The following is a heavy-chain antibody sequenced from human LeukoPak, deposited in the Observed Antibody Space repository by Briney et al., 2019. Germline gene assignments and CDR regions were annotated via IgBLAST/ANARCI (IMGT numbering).Heavy chain of an antibody. Sequence: ASVKVSCKASGYTFTGYYMHWVRQAPGQGLEWMGWINPNSGGTNYAQKFQGRVTMTRDTSISTAYMELSRLRSDDTAVYYCARDYGSGSPNDAFDIWGQGTMVTVSS. J-gene: IGHJ3*02. CDR1: GYTFTGYY. V-gene: IGHV1-2*02. CDR3: ARDYGSGSPNDAFDI. CDR2: INPNSGGT. D-gene: IGHD3-10*01.